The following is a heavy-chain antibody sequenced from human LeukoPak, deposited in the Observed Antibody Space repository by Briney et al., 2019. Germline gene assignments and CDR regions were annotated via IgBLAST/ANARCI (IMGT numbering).Heavy chain of an antibody. CDR3: ARHDEIAVFRNGLDV. V-gene: IGHV4-61*08. D-gene: IGHD6-19*01. CDR1: GGSISSGGYC. CDR2: IYYRGNT. J-gene: IGHJ6*02. Sequence: SETLSLTCTVSGGSISSGGYCWSWIRQPPGKGLEWIGYIYYRGNTIYNPSLKSRVTMSVDTSGNQFSLKLSSVTAADTAVYYCARHDEIAVFRNGLDVWGQGTTVTVS.